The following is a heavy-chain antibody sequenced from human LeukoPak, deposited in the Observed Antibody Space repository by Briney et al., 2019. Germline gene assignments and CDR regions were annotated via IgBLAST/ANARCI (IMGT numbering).Heavy chain of an antibody. CDR1: GGSISSSSYY. CDR2: IYYSGST. Sequence: SETLSLTCTVSGGSISSSSYYWGWIRQPPGKGLEWIGSIYYSGSTYYNPSLKSRVTISVDTSKNQFSLKLSSVTAADTAVYYCARGKVVIRYWGQGTLVTVSS. D-gene: IGHD3-22*01. CDR3: ARGKVVIRY. J-gene: IGHJ4*02. V-gene: IGHV4-39*07.